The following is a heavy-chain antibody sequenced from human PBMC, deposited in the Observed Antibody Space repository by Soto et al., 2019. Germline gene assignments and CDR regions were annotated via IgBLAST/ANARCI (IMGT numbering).Heavy chain of an antibody. V-gene: IGHV1-69*01. CDR1: GGTFSSYS. D-gene: IGHD1-26*01. CDR3: ARDGGRHSGGIDY. J-gene: IGHJ4*02. CDR2: IIPIFGTA. Sequence: QVQLVQSGAEVKKPGSSVKVSCKASGGTFSSYSINWVRQAPGQGLEWMGEIIPIFGTANYAQKFQGRVTITADESTSTAYMELSSLRSEDTAVYYCARDGGRHSGGIDYWGQGTLVNDSS.